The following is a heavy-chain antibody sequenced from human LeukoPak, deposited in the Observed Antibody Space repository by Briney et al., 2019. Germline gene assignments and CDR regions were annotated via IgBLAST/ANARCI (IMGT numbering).Heavy chain of an antibody. CDR2: IYSGGST. Sequence: KPGGSLRLSCAASGFTVSSNYMSWVRQAPGKGLEWVSVIYSGGSTYYADSVKGRFTISRQNSKNTLYLQMNSLTAEDTAVYYCLVKGYYYGMDVWGQGTTVTVSS. J-gene: IGHJ6*02. CDR1: GFTVSSNY. V-gene: IGHV3-53*04. CDR3: LVKGYYYGMDV.